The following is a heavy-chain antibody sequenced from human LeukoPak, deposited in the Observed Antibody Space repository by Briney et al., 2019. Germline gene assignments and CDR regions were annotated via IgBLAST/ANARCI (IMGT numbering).Heavy chain of an antibody. J-gene: IGHJ4*02. V-gene: IGHV3-74*01. CDR3: ARADYYYDSSGGFDY. Sequence: PGGSLRLSCAASGFTFSSSWMYWVRQAPGKGLVWVSRTNSDGSSTNYADSVKGRFTISRDNAKNTLYLQMNSLRAEDTAVYYCARADYYYDSSGGFDYWGQGTLVTVSP. CDR2: TNSDGSST. CDR1: GFTFSSSW. D-gene: IGHD3-22*01.